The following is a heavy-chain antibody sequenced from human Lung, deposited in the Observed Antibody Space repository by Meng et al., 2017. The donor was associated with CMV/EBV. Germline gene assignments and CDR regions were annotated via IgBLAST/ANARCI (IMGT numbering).Heavy chain of an antibody. V-gene: IGHV1-2*02. CDR3: AREQAGDYGSGQDALDI. Sequence: SVXVSXXASGYTFIGYYVHWVRQAPGQGLEWMGWIDPKSGDTISAQKFQGRVTMTRDTSITTAYMELSSLRSDDTAVYFCAREQAGDYGSGQDALDIWGQGTMVTVSS. J-gene: IGHJ3*02. D-gene: IGHD3-10*01. CDR2: IDPKSGDT. CDR1: GYTFIGYY.